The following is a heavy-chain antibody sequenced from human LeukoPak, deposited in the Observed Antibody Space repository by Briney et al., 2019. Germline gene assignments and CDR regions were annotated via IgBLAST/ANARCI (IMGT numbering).Heavy chain of an antibody. CDR2: IYYSGST. CDR3: AGRYCSSTSCPKDGYCYYYMDV. Sequence: SETLSLTXTVSGGSISSYYWSWIRQPPGKGLEWIGYIYYSGSTNYNPSLKGRVTISVDTSKNQFSLKLSSVTAADTAVYYCAGRYCSSTSCPKDGYCYYYMDVWGKGTTVTVSS. CDR1: GGSISSYY. V-gene: IGHV4-59*01. D-gene: IGHD2-2*01. J-gene: IGHJ6*03.